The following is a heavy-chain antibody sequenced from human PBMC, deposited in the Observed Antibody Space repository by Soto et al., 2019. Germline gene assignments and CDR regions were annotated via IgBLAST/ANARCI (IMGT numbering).Heavy chain of an antibody. Sequence: GASVKVSCKASGGTSSSYAISWVRQAPGQGLEWMGGIIPIFGTANYAQKFQGRVTITADKSTSTAYMELSSLRSEDTAVYYCARVVHTYYYDSSGQSGGMDVWGQGTTVTVSS. V-gene: IGHV1-69*06. J-gene: IGHJ6*02. D-gene: IGHD3-22*01. CDR1: GGTSSSYA. CDR2: IIPIFGTA. CDR3: ARVVHTYYYDSSGQSGGMDV.